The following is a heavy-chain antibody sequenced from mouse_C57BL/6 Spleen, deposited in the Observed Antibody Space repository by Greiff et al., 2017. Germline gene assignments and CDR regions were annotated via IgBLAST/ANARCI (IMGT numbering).Heavy chain of an antibody. CDR2: IWGVGST. CDR1: GFSLTSYG. D-gene: IGHD1-1*01. Sequence: QVQLKESGPGLVAPSQSLSITCTVSGFSLTSYGVDWVRQSPGKGLEWLGVIWGVGSTNYNSALKSRLSISKDNSKSQVFLKMNSLQTDDTAMYYWASVDSYGSPFAYWGQGTLVTVSA. V-gene: IGHV2-6*01. J-gene: IGHJ3*01. CDR3: ASVDSYGSPFAY.